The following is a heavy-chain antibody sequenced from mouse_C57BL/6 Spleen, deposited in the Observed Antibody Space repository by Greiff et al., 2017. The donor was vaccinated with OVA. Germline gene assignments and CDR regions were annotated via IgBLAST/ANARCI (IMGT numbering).Heavy chain of an antibody. CDR1: GFSLTSHG. CDR2: IWRGGST. J-gene: IGHJ4*01. CDR3: ARRHYYGSSYYAMDY. D-gene: IGHD1-1*01. V-gene: IGHV2-2*01. Sequence: VQPVESGPGLVQPSQSLSIPRTVSGFSLTSHGVHWVRQSPGKGLEWLGVIWRGGSTDYNAAFIYRLSISKDNSKSQFFFKRNSLQADDTAIYYCARRHYYGSSYYAMDYWGQGTSVTVSS.